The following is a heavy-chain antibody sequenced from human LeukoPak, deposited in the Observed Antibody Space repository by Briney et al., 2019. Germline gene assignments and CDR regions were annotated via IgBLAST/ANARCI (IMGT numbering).Heavy chain of an antibody. J-gene: IGHJ5*02. Sequence: SVKVSCKASGGTFSSYAISWVRQAPGQGLEWMGGIIPIFGTANYAQKFQGRVTITTDESTSTAYMELSSLRSEDTAVYYCARDVNIVVVPAASGGFDPWGQGTLVTVSS. CDR1: GGTFSSYA. CDR2: IIPIFGTA. V-gene: IGHV1-69*05. D-gene: IGHD2-2*01. CDR3: ARDVNIVVVPAASGGFDP.